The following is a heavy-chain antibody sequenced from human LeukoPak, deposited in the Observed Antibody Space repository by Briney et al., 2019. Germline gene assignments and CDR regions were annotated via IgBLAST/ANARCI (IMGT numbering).Heavy chain of an antibody. D-gene: IGHD1-1*01. Sequence: GGSLRLSCAASGFTFSNSWMSWVRQAPGKGLEWVANIKQDGSEKYIVDSVKGRFTISRDNSKNTLYLQMNSLRAEDTAVYYCAKDLGSAGTFDYWGQGTLVTVSS. CDR2: IKQDGSEK. CDR1: GFTFSNSW. CDR3: AKDLGSAGTFDY. V-gene: IGHV3-7*01. J-gene: IGHJ4*02.